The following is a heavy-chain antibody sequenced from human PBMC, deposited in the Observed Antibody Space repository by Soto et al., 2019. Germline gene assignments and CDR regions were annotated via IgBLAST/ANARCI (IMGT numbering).Heavy chain of an antibody. J-gene: IGHJ3*02. CDR1: GYTFTVYY. D-gene: IGHD6-6*01. V-gene: IGHV1-2*02. Sequence: ASVKVSCKASGYTFTVYYMHGVLQSPLQWLEWMGCINPNSGGTNYAQKFQGRVTMTRDTSISTAYMELSSLRSDDTAVYYCARGGSWIVRGLDAFDIWGLGTMVTVSS. CDR2: INPNSGGT. CDR3: ARGGSWIVRGLDAFDI.